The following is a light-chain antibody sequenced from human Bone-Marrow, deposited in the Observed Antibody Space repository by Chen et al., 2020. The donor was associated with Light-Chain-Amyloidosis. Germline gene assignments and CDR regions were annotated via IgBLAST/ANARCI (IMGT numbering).Light chain of an antibody. CDR3: QSADSSGTYEVI. CDR1: DLPTKY. CDR2: RDT. J-gene: IGLJ2*01. Sequence: SYELTQPPSVSVSPGQTARITCSGDDLPTKYAYWYQQKPGQAPVLVIHRDTERPSGFSERFAGSSSGTTATLTISGVQAEDEAAYHCQSADSSGTYEVIFGGGTKLTVL. V-gene: IGLV3-25*03.